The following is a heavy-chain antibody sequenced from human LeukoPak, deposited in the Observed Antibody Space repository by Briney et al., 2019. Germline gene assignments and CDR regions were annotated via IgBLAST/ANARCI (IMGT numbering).Heavy chain of an antibody. CDR3: AKEGTPQVSTWYDL. CDR2: ISSSSSTT. Sequence: GGSLRLSCVVPGFTFSKNSMNWVRQAPGKGLEWVSYISSSSSTTYYADSVKGRFTTSRDNAKNSLYLQMNILRTEDTAVYYCAKEGTPQVSTWYDLWGQGTQVIVSS. D-gene: IGHD3-10*01. V-gene: IGHV3-48*01. CDR1: GFTFSKNS. J-gene: IGHJ5*02.